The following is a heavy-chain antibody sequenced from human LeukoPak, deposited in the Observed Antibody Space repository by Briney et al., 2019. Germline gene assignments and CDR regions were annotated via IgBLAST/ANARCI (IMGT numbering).Heavy chain of an antibody. J-gene: IGHJ4*02. V-gene: IGHV3-21*04. CDR3: AKDSTIFGVVM. Sequence: GGSLRLSCAASGFTFSSYSMNWVRQAPGKGLEWVSSISSSSSYIYYADSVKGRFTISRDNSKNTLYLQMNSLRAEDTAVYYCAKDSTIFGVVMGGQGTLVTVSS. D-gene: IGHD3-3*01. CDR1: GFTFSSYS. CDR2: ISSSSSYI.